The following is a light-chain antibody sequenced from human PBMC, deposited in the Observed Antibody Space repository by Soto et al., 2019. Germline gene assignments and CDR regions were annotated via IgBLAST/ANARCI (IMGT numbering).Light chain of an antibody. CDR3: QQYGSSPLT. CDR2: GAS. Sequence: EIVLTQSPGTLSLSPGERATLSCRASQSVSSSYLAWYQQKPGQAPRLLIYGASSRATGIPDRFSGSGSGTDFSLTNSRLEPEDFAVYYCQQYGSSPLTFGGGTKVEI. J-gene: IGKJ4*01. CDR1: QSVSSSY. V-gene: IGKV3-20*01.